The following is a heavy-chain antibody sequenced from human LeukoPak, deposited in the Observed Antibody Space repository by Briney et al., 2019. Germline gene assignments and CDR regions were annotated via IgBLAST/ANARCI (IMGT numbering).Heavy chain of an antibody. CDR1: GSSFTSYG. Sequence: ASVKLSRKCSGSSFTSYGISWVRMAPGQGLGLMGWICVYNGKTNSAQKIQGRVTMTTATSTSTAYMALRSLRSDDTAVYYCARELYDFWSGYYNPKDAFDIWGQGTMVTVSS. CDR3: ARELYDFWSGYYNPKDAFDI. CDR2: ICVYNGKT. J-gene: IGHJ3*02. V-gene: IGHV1-18*01. D-gene: IGHD3-3*01.